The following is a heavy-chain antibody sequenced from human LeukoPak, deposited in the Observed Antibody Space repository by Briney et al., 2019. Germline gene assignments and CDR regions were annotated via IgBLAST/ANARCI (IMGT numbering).Heavy chain of an antibody. D-gene: IGHD4-23*01. V-gene: IGHV3-48*03. J-gene: IGHJ4*02. Sequence: GGSLRLSCVASGFTFSSYEMHWVRQAPGKGLEWVSYISSSGSTIYYADSVKGRFTISRDNAKNSLYLQMNSLRAEDTAVYYCARDYGGSSPFDYWGRGTLVTVSS. CDR1: GFTFSSYE. CDR3: ARDYGGSSPFDY. CDR2: ISSSGSTI.